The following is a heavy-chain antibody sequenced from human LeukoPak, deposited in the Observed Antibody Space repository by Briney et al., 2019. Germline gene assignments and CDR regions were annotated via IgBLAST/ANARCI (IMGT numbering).Heavy chain of an antibody. CDR3: ARALRRSYFDY. Sequence: PSETLSLTCTVSGGPINGYYWSWIRQPPGKGLEWIGYIYNSGSTNFNPSLKSRVTISVDTSKNQFSLKLSSVTAADTAVYYCARALRRSYFDYWGQGTLVTVSS. D-gene: IGHD4-17*01. J-gene: IGHJ4*02. CDR1: GGPINGYY. V-gene: IGHV4-59*01. CDR2: IYNSGST.